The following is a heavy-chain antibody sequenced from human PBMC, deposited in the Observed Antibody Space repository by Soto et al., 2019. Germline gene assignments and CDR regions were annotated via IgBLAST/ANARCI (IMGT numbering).Heavy chain of an antibody. CDR3: AREIKYSSSPSWFDP. CDR1: GFTFSSYW. V-gene: IGHV3-7*01. Sequence: GGSLRLSCAASGFTFSSYWMSWVRQAPGKGLEWVANIKQDGSEKYYVDSVKGRFTISRDNAKNSLYLQMNSLRAEDTAVYYCAREIKYSSSPSWFDPWGQGTLVTVSS. D-gene: IGHD6-6*01. CDR2: IKQDGSEK. J-gene: IGHJ5*02.